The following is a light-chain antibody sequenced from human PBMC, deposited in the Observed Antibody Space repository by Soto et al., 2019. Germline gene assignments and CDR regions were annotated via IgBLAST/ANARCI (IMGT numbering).Light chain of an antibody. CDR3: HQRQSWPRT. CDR2: GAS. V-gene: IGKV3D-15*01. Sequence: EIVMTQSPATLSVSRGERATLSCRASQSVISNLAWYQQKPGQAPRLLIYGASSRATGIPDRFSGSGSGTDFTLTISDVQPEDFALYYCHQRQSWPRTFGQGTKVDIK. CDR1: QSVISN. J-gene: IGKJ1*01.